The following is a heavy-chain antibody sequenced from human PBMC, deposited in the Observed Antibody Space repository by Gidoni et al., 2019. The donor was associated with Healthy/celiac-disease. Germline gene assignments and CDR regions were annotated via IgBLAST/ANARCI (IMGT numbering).Heavy chain of an antibody. Sequence: QVQLVQSGAEVQKPGSSLNVSCQASAGTFSSYAISWVRQAPGKGLGWMGGIIPIFGTANYAQKFQGRVTITADKSTSTAYMELSSLRYEDTAVYYCARKLLRVGDAFDIWGQGTMVTVSS. J-gene: IGHJ3*02. CDR1: AGTFSSYA. V-gene: IGHV1-69*06. CDR2: IIPIFGTA. CDR3: ARKLLRVGDAFDI. D-gene: IGHD2-15*01.